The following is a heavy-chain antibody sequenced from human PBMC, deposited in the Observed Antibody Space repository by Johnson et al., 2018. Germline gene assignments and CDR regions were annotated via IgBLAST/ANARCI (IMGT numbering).Heavy chain of an antibody. CDR3: AKGSDYNCDFEKCYSFMDV. D-gene: IGHD1-1*01. V-gene: IGHV3-30*18. CDR1: EFSFSNYG. J-gene: IGHJ6*03. CDR2: ISYDGSNK. Sequence: VQLVESGGGVVQPGRSLRLSCAASEFSFSNYGMHWVRQPPGKGLEWVAVISYDGSNKDYADSVKGRFTISRDKTKNTLYLQMNSLRAEDTAVYFCAKGSDYNCDFEKCYSFMDVWGTGTTVIVSS.